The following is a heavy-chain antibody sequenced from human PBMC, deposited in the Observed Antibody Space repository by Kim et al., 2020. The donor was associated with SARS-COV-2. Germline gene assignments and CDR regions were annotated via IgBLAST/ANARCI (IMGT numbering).Heavy chain of an antibody. Sequence: GGSLRLSCVASGFTFTSYAMSWVRQAPGKGLEWVSSIGGSGGSTFYADSVKGRFTVSRDNSRHAVYLQMNRLRAEDTAVYYCAKGGIDKSDYWGQGTRVT. V-gene: IGHV3-23*01. CDR2: IGGSGGST. J-gene: IGHJ4*02. CDR1: GFTFTSYA. D-gene: IGHD3-16*01. CDR3: AKGGIDKSDY.